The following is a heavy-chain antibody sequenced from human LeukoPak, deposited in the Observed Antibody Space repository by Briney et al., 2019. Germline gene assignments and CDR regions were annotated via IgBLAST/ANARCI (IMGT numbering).Heavy chain of an antibody. CDR2: IYYSGST. V-gene: IGHV4-59*08. Sequence: SETLSLTCTVSGGSISSYYWGWIRQPPGKGLEWIGYIYYSGSTNYNPSLKSRVTISVDTSKNQFSLKLSSVTAADTAVYYCARQSYGDPRFDYWGQGTLVTVSS. D-gene: IGHD4-17*01. J-gene: IGHJ4*02. CDR3: ARQSYGDPRFDY. CDR1: GGSISSYY.